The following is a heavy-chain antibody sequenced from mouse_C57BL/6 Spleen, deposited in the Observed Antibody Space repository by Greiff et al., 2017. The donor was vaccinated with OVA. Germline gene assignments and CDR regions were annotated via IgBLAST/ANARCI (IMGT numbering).Heavy chain of an antibody. CDR1: GYTFTDYN. Sequence: VQLQQSGPELVKPGASVKMSCKASGYTFTDYNMHWVKQSHGKSLEWLGYINPNNGGTSYNQKFKGKATLTVNKSSSTAYMELRSLTSEDSAVYYCARGTTVAFDYWGQGTTLTVSS. J-gene: IGHJ2*01. D-gene: IGHD1-1*01. V-gene: IGHV1-22*01. CDR2: INPNNGGT. CDR3: ARGTTVAFDY.